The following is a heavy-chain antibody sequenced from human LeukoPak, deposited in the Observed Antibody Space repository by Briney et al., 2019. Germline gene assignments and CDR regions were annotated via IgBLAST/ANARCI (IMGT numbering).Heavy chain of an antibody. J-gene: IGHJ5*02. D-gene: IGHD3-9*01. CDR2: INAGNGNT. V-gene: IGHV1-3*01. CDR1: GYTFTSYA. CDR3: ARDRSPYYDILTGFGP. Sequence: ASVKVSCKASGYTFTSYAMHWMRQAPGQRLEWMGWINAGNGNTKYSQKFQGRVTITRDTSASTAYMELSSLRSEDTAVYYCARDRSPYYDILTGFGPWGQGTLVTVSS.